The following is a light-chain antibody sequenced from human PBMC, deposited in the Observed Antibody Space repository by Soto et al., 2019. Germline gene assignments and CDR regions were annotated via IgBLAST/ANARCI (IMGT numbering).Light chain of an antibody. CDR1: QSVSSN. CDR2: GAS. V-gene: IGKV3-15*01. Sequence: EIVMTQSPATLSVSPGERATLSCRASQSVSSNLAWYQQKPGQAPRLLIYGASTRATGIPARFSGSGSGTECIRTISRLQYEDFAVYYCQQYNNWPPFTFGPGTKVDIK. J-gene: IGKJ3*01. CDR3: QQYNNWPPFT.